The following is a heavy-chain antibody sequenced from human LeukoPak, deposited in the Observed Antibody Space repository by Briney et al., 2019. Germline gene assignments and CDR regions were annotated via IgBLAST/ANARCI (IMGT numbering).Heavy chain of an antibody. V-gene: IGHV3-23*01. D-gene: IGHD5-12*01. J-gene: IGHJ4*02. CDR1: GFTFSSYA. Sequence: PGGSLRLPCAASGFTFSSYAMSWVRQAPGKGLEWVSAISGSGGSTYYADSVKGRFTISRDNSKNTLYLQMNSLRAEDTAVYYCAKGRNHIVATKFDYWGQGTLVTVSS. CDR2: ISGSGGST. CDR3: AKGRNHIVATKFDY.